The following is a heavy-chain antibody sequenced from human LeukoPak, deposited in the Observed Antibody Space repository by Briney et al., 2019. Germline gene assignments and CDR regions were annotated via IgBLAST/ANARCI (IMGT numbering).Heavy chain of an antibody. CDR1: GFTFSTYW. J-gene: IGHJ4*02. CDR3: TRSGYCSGGNCNSYFDS. V-gene: IGHV3-74*01. Sequence: GTSLRLSCAASGFTFSTYWMHWVRQAPGKGLVWVSRINSDETTTRYADSVKGRFTISRDNAKSTLYLEMNSLRAEDTAVHYCTRSGYCSGGNCNSYFDSWGQGTLVTVSS. D-gene: IGHD2-15*01. CDR2: INSDETTT.